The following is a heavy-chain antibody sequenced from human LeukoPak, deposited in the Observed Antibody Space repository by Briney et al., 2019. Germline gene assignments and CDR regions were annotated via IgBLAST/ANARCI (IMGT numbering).Heavy chain of an antibody. CDR2: ISGSGGST. Sequence: GGSLRLSCAASGFTFSSYAMSWVRQAPGKGLEWVSAISGSGGSTYYADSVKGRFTISRDNSRNTLYLQMDSLRAEDTAVYYCAKGVRRSSDYSSPVDYWGQGTLVTVSS. D-gene: IGHD3-22*01. CDR3: AKGVRRSSDYSSPVDY. V-gene: IGHV3-23*01. CDR1: GFTFSSYA. J-gene: IGHJ4*02.